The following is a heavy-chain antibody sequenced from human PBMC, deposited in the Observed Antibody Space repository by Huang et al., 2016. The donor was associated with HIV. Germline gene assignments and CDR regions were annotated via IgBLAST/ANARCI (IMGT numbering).Heavy chain of an antibody. Sequence: QIQLMQPEPELKQPGASVKVSCKASGYTFTSYGITWVRQAPGQGPEWMGWISASSGDTEYAQKFQGRVTLTTDTSTNIAYRELRSLRSDDTAKYYCARGPKYHRIGYYRQRRGIDIWGQGTMVSVSS. V-gene: IGHV1-18*01. CDR2: ISASSGDT. CDR3: ARGPKYHRIGYYRQRRGIDI. CDR1: GYTFTSYG. D-gene: IGHD3-22*01. J-gene: IGHJ3*02.